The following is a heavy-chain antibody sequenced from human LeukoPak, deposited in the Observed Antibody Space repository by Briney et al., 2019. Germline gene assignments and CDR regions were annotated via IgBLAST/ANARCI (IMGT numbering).Heavy chain of an antibody. Sequence: GGSLGLSCAASGSTFSNTWMNWVRQAPGKGLEWVGRIQSKTDGGTTEYAAPVKGRFTISRDDSKTTLYLQMNSLKTEDTAVYYCATLTVRGVINIWGQGTRVTVSS. CDR3: ATLTVRGVINI. CDR2: IQSKTDGGTT. CDR1: GSTFSNTW. J-gene: IGHJ4*02. D-gene: IGHD3-10*01. V-gene: IGHV3-15*01.